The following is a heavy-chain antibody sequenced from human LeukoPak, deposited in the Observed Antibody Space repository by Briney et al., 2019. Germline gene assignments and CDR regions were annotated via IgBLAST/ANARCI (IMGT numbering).Heavy chain of an antibody. CDR1: GFTFSSYS. Sequence: GGSLRLSCAASGFTFSSYSMNWVRQAPGKGLEWVSYISSSSSTIYYADSVKGRFTISRDNAKNSLYLQMNSLRAEDTAVYFCARVAYYRVTADQITDAFDVWGHGTVVTVSS. D-gene: IGHD2-21*02. CDR2: ISSSSSTI. CDR3: ARVAYYRVTADQITDAFDV. J-gene: IGHJ3*01. V-gene: IGHV3-48*04.